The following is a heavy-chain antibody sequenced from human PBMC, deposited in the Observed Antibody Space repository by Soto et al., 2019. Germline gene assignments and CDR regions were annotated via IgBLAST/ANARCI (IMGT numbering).Heavy chain of an antibody. D-gene: IGHD3-22*01. CDR1: GFSLSTSGVG. Sequence: QITLKESGPTLVKPTQTLTLTCTFSGFSLSTSGVGVGWIRQPPVKALEWLALFYWADDQRYSPSPKCTLTITKDTSKTPGVLTLTNMDPVDTATYYCTPSPDTPSSGSLYYFAYSSQGTLVTVSS. J-gene: IGHJ4*02. V-gene: IGHV2-5*02. CDR2: FYWADDQ. CDR3: TPSPDTPSSGSLYYFAY.